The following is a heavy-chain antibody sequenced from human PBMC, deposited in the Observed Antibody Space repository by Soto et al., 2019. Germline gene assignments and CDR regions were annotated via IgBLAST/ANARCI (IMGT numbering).Heavy chain of an antibody. CDR3: ARESYFGSGATVVTY. D-gene: IGHD3-10*01. CDR2: IYYSGTT. V-gene: IGHV4-59*01. Sequence: SETLSLTCTVSGGSITGYYWSWIRQPPGKGLEWIGYIYYSGTTSYNPSLYSRVTMSVDRSKNQFSLKVNSVTAADTAVYYCARESYFGSGATVVTYWGKGTLVTVSS. CDR1: GGSITGYY. J-gene: IGHJ4*02.